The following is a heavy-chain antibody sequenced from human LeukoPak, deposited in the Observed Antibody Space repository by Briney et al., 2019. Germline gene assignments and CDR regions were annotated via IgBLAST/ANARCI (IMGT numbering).Heavy chain of an antibody. CDR2: ISGSGDTT. Sequence: PGRSLRLSCAASGFTFSTYGMHWVRQAPGKGLEWVSVISGSGDTTYYADSVKGRSTISRDNSKSTLYLQVNSLRAEDTAIYYCAKDMEMATIRGGFDMWGQGTLVTVSS. V-gene: IGHV3-23*01. CDR3: AKDMEMATIRGGFDM. CDR1: GFTFSTYG. J-gene: IGHJ3*02. D-gene: IGHD5-24*01.